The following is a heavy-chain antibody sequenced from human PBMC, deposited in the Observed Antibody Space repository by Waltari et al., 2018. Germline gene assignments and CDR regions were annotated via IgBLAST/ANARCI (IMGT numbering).Heavy chain of an antibody. CDR2: SYSGGST. CDR3: GGDYYMDV. Sequence: EVQLVETGGGLIQPGGSLRLSCAASGFTVSSNYMSWVRQAPGKGLELFSVSYSGGSTYYADSVKGRFTISRDNSKNTLYLQMNSLRAEDTAVYYCGGDYYMDVWGKGTTVTVSS. V-gene: IGHV3-53*02. CDR1: GFTVSSNY. J-gene: IGHJ6*03.